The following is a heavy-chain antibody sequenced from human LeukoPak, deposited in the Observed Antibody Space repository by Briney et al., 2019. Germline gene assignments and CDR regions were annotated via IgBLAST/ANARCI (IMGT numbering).Heavy chain of an antibody. CDR3: AKVFVLMRGTPENWFHP. J-gene: IGHJ5*02. CDR2: ISYDGSDT. CDR1: GFTFSSYA. D-gene: IGHD1-14*01. V-gene: IGHV3-30*04. Sequence: GGTLRLSCAASGFTFSSYAMHWVRQAPGKGLEWAAVISYDGSDTYYADSVRGRFIISRDNSKNTLFLQMNSLRVEDTAVYFCAKVFVLMRGTPENWFHPWGQGTLVTVSS.